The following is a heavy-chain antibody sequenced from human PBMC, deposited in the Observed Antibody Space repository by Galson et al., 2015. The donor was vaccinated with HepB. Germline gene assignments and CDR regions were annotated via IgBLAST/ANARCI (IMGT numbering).Heavy chain of an antibody. CDR3: ARLTGSGPDY. J-gene: IGHJ4*02. D-gene: IGHD7-27*01. Sequence: SLRLSSAASGFTFSTSTMHWVRQAPGKELEWVSSISGSGTYIYYADSLKGRFTISRDNAKNSLSLKMNSLRAEDTAVYYCARLTGSGPDYWGQGTLVTVSS. CDR1: GFTFSTST. CDR2: ISGSGTYI. V-gene: IGHV3-21*01.